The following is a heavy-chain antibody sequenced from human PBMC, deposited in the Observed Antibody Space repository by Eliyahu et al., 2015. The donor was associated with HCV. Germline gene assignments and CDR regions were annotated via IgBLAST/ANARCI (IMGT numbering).Heavy chain of an antibody. J-gene: IGHJ4*02. D-gene: IGHD3-10*01. Sequence: EVQLVESGGGLVQPGGSLRLSCAXSGFXFXSYWMGWVRQAPGKGLEWVANIKQDGSEKYYVDSVKGRFTISRDNAKNSLYLQMNSLRAEDTAVYYCARCSDMVRGVTGHYFDYWGQGTLVTVSS. CDR3: ARCSDMVRGVTGHYFDY. CDR2: IKQDGSEK. CDR1: GFXFXSYW. V-gene: IGHV3-7*01.